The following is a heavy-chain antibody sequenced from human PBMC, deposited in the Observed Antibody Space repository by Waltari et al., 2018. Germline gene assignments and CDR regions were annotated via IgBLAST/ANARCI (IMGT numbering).Heavy chain of an antibody. V-gene: IGHV3-21*01. CDR2: ISSSTSYI. CDR1: GFTFSNYR. J-gene: IGHJ4*02. Sequence: EVQLVESGGGLVKPGGSLRLSCAASGFTFSNYRMNWVRQAPGKGLEWVSFISSSTSYINYADSVRGRFTISRDNARNSLYLQMNSLRVDDTAVYYCASGDGSSGLDYWGQGILVTVSS. CDR3: ASGDGSSGLDY. D-gene: IGHD6-19*01.